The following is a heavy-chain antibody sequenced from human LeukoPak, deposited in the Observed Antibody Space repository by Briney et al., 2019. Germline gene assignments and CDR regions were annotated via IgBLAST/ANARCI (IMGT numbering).Heavy chain of an antibody. V-gene: IGHV4-39*02. Sequence: SETLSLTCTVSGGSISSNTYSWGWIRQPPGKGLEWIGSIYYGGSAYYNPSLKSRVTISVDTSKNHFSLKLTSVTAADTAMYYCARDSRYGGNVFDYWGQGTLVTVSS. CDR1: GGSISSNTYS. J-gene: IGHJ4*02. CDR2: IYYGGSA. CDR3: ARDSRYGGNVFDY. D-gene: IGHD4-23*01.